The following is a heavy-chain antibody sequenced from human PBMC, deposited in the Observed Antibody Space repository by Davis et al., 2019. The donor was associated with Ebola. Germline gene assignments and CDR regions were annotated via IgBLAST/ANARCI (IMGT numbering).Heavy chain of an antibody. CDR1: GFTFSSYA. D-gene: IGHD3-10*01. V-gene: IGHV3-23*01. J-gene: IGHJ4*02. CDR3: AKAPGPVPNAPLDY. Sequence: PGGSLRLSCAASGFTFSSYAMSWVRQAPGKGLEWVSAISGSGGSTYYADSVKGRFTISRDNSKNTLYLQMNSLRAEDTAVYYCAKAPGPVPNAPLDYWGQGTLVTVSS. CDR2: ISGSGGST.